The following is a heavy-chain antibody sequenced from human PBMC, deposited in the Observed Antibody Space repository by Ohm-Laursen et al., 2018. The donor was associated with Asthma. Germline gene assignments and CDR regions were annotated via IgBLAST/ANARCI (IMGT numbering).Heavy chain of an antibody. V-gene: IGHV3-53*01. CDR1: GFSVSRHF. D-gene: IGHD3-10*01. CDR3: ARGQGAGDISGSDPFDL. CDR2: IYPGGAT. Sequence: SLRLFCAASGFSVSRHFMNWIRQGPEKGLEWVSDIYPGGATFYADSVKGRFTISRDDSKNTLTLQMSSLRGDDTAVYYCARGQGAGDISGSDPFDLWGQGTTVIVSS. J-gene: IGHJ3*01.